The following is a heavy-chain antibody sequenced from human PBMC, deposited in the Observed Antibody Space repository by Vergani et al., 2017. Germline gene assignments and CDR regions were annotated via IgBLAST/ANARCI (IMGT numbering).Heavy chain of an antibody. CDR1: GYTFTSYG. D-gene: IGHD3-16*02. CDR2: ISAYNGNT. CDR3: ASGSPYDYIWGSYPLDY. J-gene: IGHJ4*02. V-gene: IGHV1-18*04. Sequence: QVQLVQSGAEVKKPGASVKVSCKASGYTFTSYGISWVRQAPGQGREWMGWISAYNGNTNYAQKLQGRVTMTTDTSTSTAYMELRSLRSDDTAVYYCASGSPYDYIWGSYPLDYWGQGTLVTVSS.